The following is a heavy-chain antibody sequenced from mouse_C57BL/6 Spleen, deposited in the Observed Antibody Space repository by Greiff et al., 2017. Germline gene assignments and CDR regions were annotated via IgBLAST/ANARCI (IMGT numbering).Heavy chain of an antibody. CDR1: GFTFSSYG. V-gene: IGHV5-6*02. J-gene: IGHJ1*03. CDR3: ARPTTPWYFDV. Sequence: EVKLVESGGDLVKPGGSLKLSCAASGFTFSSYGMSWVRQTPDKRLECVATISSGGSYTYYPDSVKGRFTISRDNAKNTLYLQMSSLKSEDTAMYYCARPTTPWYFDVWGTGTTVTVSS. CDR2: ISSGGSYT. D-gene: IGHD2-13*01.